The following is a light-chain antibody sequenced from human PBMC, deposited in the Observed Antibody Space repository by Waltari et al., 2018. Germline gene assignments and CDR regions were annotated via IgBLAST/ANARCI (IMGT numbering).Light chain of an antibody. J-gene: IGKJ1*01. V-gene: IGKV1-6*01. Sequence: IQMTQSPSALSASVGDRVTISCRASQNIYSNLAWYQQKPGKAPKLLICAASSLQSGIPSLFSGSGSVTDFTLTISSLQPEDSAAYYCQHYYDNPWTFGQGTKVEIK. CDR3: QHYYDNPWT. CDR2: AAS. CDR1: QNIYSN.